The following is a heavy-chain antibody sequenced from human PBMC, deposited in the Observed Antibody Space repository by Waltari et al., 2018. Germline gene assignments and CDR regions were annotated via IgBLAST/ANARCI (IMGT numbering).Heavy chain of an antibody. CDR1: GFSLSTSGVG. V-gene: IGHV2-5*01. CDR3: AHRVRFLEWCDY. D-gene: IGHD3-3*01. J-gene: IGHJ4*02. Sequence: QITLKESGPTLVKPTQTLTLTCTFSGFSLSTSGVGVGWIRQPPGKALEWLALIYWNDDKRYSPSLKSRLTITKDTAKNQVVRTMTTMYPVDTATYYCAHRVRFLEWCDYWGQGTLVTVSS. CDR2: IYWNDDK.